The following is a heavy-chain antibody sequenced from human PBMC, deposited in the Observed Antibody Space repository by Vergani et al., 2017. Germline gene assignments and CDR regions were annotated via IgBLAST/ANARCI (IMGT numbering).Heavy chain of an antibody. J-gene: IGHJ5*02. Sequence: QVQLVQSGAEVKKPGSSVKVSCKASGGTFSSYAISWVLQAPGQGLEWMGRIIPILGIANYAQKFQGRVTITADKSTSTAYMELSSLRAEDTAVYYCARDNGGDLARFDPWGQGTLVTVSS. D-gene: IGHD2-21*02. V-gene: IGHV1-69*09. CDR3: ARDNGGDLARFDP. CDR1: GGTFSSYA. CDR2: IIPILGIA.